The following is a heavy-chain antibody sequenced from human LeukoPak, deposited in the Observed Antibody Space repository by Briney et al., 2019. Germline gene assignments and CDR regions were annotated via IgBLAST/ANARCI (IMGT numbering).Heavy chain of an antibody. CDR3: ARVGYYDSSGYYPMFDP. Sequence: SETLSLTCAVYGGSFSGYYWGWIRQPPGKGLEWIGSIYHSGSTYYNPSLKSRVTISVDTSKNQFSLKLSSVTAADTAVYYCARVGYYDSSGYYPMFDPWGQGTLVTVSS. D-gene: IGHD3-22*01. J-gene: IGHJ5*02. CDR2: IYHSGST. CDR1: GGSFSGYY. V-gene: IGHV4-38-2*01.